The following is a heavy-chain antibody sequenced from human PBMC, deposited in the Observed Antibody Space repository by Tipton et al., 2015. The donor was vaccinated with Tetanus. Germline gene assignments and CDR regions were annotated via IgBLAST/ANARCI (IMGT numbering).Heavy chain of an antibody. CDR3: ARTFYGSGSYYEAPNWFGP. CDR1: GFTFSDYY. D-gene: IGHD3-10*01. V-gene: IGHV3-11*04. J-gene: IGHJ5*02. Sequence: SLRLSCAASGFTFSDYYMSWIRQAPGKGLEWVSYISSSSSTIYYADSVKGRFTISRDNAKNSLYLQMNSLRAEDTAVYYCARTFYGSGSYYEAPNWFGPWGQGTLVTVSS. CDR2: ISSSSSTI.